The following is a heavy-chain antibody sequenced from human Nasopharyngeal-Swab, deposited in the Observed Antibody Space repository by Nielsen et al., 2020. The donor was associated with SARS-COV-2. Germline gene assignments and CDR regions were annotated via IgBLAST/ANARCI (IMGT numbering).Heavy chain of an antibody. CDR2: IYPGDSDT. J-gene: IGHJ3*02. V-gene: IGHV5-51*01. CDR1: GSSFTSYC. D-gene: IGHD2-21*01. CDR3: ARRTVAYCGGDCYSVAFDI. Sequence: GGSLRLSCTASGSSFTSYCIGWVRQMPGKGLEWMGIIYPGDSDTRYSPSFQGQVTISADKSISTAYLQWSSLKASDTAMYYCARRTVAYCGGDCYSVAFDIWGQGTMVTVSS.